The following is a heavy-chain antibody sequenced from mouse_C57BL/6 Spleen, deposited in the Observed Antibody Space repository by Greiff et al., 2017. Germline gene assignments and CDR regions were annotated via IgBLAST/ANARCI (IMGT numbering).Heavy chain of an antibody. D-gene: IGHD1-1*01. CDR1: GYSITSAY. CDR3: ARERGRRITTVAWYFDV. CDR2: ISYSGIT. V-gene: IGHV3-8*01. J-gene: IGHJ1*03. Sequence: EVKLMESGPGLAKPSQTLSLPCSVTGYSITSAYWNWIRKFPGNKLDYMGYISYSGITYYNPSLKSRISITRDTSKNQYYLQLNSVTPEDTATYYCARERGRRITTVAWYFDVWGTGTTVTVSS.